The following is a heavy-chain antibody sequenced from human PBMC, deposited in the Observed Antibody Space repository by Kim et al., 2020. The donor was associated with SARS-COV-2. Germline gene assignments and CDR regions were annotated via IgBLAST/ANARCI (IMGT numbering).Heavy chain of an antibody. CDR2: LSSDGGTK. J-gene: IGHJ4*02. V-gene: IGHV3-23*01. Sequence: GGSLRLSCAASGFRFSSYDMSWVRQAPGKGLEWVSNLSSDGGTKHYAASVRGRFTISRDNSDSALYLQMNSLRAEDTAIYYCAKQGTYYFYYWGQGRLVTVSS. CDR1: GFRFSSYD. CDR3: AKQGTYYFYY.